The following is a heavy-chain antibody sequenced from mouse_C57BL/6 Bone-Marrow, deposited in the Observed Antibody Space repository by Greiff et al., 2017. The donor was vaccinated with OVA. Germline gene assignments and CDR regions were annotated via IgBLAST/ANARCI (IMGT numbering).Heavy chain of an antibody. V-gene: IGHV3-8*01. Sequence: DVKLQESGPGLAKPSQTLSLTCSVSGYSITSDYWTWIRKFPGNKLEYMGYISYSGSTYYNPSLNSRISITRDTSKNQYYLQLNSVTTEDTATYYCARGDYYGRSRYWYFDVWGTGTTVTVSS. CDR3: ARGDYYGRSRYWYFDV. CDR1: GYSITSDY. J-gene: IGHJ1*03. D-gene: IGHD1-1*01. CDR2: ISYSGST.